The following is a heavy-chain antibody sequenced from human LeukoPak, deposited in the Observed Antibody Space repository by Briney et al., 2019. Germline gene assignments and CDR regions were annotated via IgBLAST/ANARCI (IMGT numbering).Heavy chain of an antibody. Sequence: GGSLRLSCAASGFTFSSYWMHWVRQAPGKGLVWVSRINSDGSSTSYADSVKGRFTISRDNAKNTLYLQMNSLRAEDTAVYYRARVPFDYYDSSGPFDYWGQGTLVTVSS. CDR1: GFTFSSYW. D-gene: IGHD3-22*01. CDR3: ARVPFDYYDSSGPFDY. CDR2: INSDGSST. J-gene: IGHJ4*02. V-gene: IGHV3-74*01.